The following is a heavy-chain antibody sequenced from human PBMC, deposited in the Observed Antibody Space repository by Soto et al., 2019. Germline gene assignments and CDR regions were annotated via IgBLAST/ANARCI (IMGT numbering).Heavy chain of an antibody. CDR2: ISYDGGSK. V-gene: IGHV3-30*18. Sequence: QVQLVESGGGVVQPGKSLRLSCAASGFTFSTYGIHWVRQAPGKGLEWVALISYDGGSKYYGDSVKGRFIISRDNSHNSVSLQMNSLRADDTAVYFCAQEQLAMTVVVADYFDSWGQVTLVTVSS. D-gene: IGHD3-22*01. J-gene: IGHJ4*02. CDR3: AQEQLAMTVVVADYFDS. CDR1: GFTFSTYG.